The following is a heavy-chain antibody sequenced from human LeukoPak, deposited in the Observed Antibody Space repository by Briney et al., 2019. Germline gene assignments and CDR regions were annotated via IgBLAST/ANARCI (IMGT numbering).Heavy chain of an antibody. CDR2: IYHSGST. D-gene: IGHD2-2*01. CDR3: AREVRQVVPAAAFFDY. CDR1: GGSISSGGYY. Sequence: SETLSLTCTVSGGSISSGGYYWSWIRQPPGKGLEWIGYIYHSGSTYYNPSLKSRVTISVDRSKNQFSLKLSSVTAADTAVYYCAREVRQVVPAAAFFDYWGQGTLVTVSS. J-gene: IGHJ4*02. V-gene: IGHV4-30-2*01.